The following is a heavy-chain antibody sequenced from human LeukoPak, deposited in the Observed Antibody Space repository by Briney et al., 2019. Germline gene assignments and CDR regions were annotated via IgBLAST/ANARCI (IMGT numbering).Heavy chain of an antibody. CDR2: INHSGST. CDR3: ARVQLLGIAAALDAFDI. D-gene: IGHD6-13*01. Sequence: KASETLSLTCVVYGGSFSGYYWSWIRQPPGKGLEWIGEINHSGSTNYNPSLKSRVTISVDTSKNQFSLKLSSVTAADTAVYYCARVQLLGIAAALDAFDIWGQGTMVTVSS. CDR1: GGSFSGYY. V-gene: IGHV4-34*01. J-gene: IGHJ3*02.